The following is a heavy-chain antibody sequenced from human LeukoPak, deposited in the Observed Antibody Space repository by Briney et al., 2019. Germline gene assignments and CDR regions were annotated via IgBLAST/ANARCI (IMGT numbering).Heavy chain of an antibody. CDR1: GFSFGSYA. CDR2: ISGRGGST. J-gene: IGHJ6*03. Sequence: GGSLRLSCAASGFSFGSYAMSWVRQAPGKGLEWVSAISGRGGSTYYADSVKGRFTISRDNSKNTLYLQMSSLRAEDTAVYYCAKEHSGYYYYMDVWGKGTTVTVSS. D-gene: IGHD6-25*01. V-gene: IGHV3-23*01. CDR3: AKEHSGYYYYMDV.